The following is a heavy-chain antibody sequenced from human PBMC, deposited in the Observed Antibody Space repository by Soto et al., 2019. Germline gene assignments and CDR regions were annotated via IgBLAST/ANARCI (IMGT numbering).Heavy chain of an antibody. CDR3: ARDQGGGSYLVDAFDI. D-gene: IGHD1-26*01. J-gene: IGHJ3*02. V-gene: IGHV4-4*07. Sequence: SETLSLTWTVSGGSISSYYWSWIRQPAGKGLEWIGRIYTSGSTNYNPSLKSRVTMSVDTSKNQFSLKLSSVTAADTAVYYCARDQGGGSYLVDAFDIWGQGTMVTVSS. CDR2: IYTSGST. CDR1: GGSISSYY.